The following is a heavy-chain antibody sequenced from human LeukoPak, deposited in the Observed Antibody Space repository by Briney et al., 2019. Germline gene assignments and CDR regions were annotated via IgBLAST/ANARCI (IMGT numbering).Heavy chain of an antibody. CDR2: INHSGST. CDR3: ARIDRYYYDSSGYSDY. CDR1: GGSFSGYY. Sequence: SETLSLTCAVYGGSFSGYYWSWIRQPLGKGLEWIGEINHSGSTNYNPSLKSRVTISVDTSKNQFSLKLSSVTAADTAVYYCARIDRYYYDSSGYSDYWGQGTLVTVSS. D-gene: IGHD3-22*01. V-gene: IGHV4-34*01. J-gene: IGHJ4*02.